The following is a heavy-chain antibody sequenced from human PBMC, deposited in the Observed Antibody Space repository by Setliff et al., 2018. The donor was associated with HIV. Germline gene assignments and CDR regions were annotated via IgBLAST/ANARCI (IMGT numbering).Heavy chain of an antibody. D-gene: IGHD2-2*01. Sequence: SETLSLTCAVYGGSFSGYYWSWIRQPPGKGLEWIGYIFYTGNTNYNPSLKSRVTISVDTSKNQFFLKLSSVTAADTAVYYCVRGYCSSTTCYDDYYYMDVWGKGSTVTVSS. CDR2: IFYTGNT. CDR1: GGSFSGYY. V-gene: IGHV4-59*01. J-gene: IGHJ6*03. CDR3: VRGYCSSTTCYDDYYYMDV.